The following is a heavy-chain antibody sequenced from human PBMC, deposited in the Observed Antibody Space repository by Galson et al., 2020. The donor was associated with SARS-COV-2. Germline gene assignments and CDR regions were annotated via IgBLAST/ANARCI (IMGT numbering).Heavy chain of an antibody. CDR1: GFTFSGSA. CDR2: IRSKANSYAT. CDR3: TSPPLHCSGGSCYRGSYGMDV. Sequence: GGSLRLSCAASGFTFSGSAMHWVRQASGKGLEWVGRIRSKANSYATAYAASVKGRFTISRDDSKNTAYLQMNSLKTEDTAVYYCTSPPLHCSGGSCYRGSYGMDVWGQGTTVTVSS. J-gene: IGHJ6*02. V-gene: IGHV3-73*01. D-gene: IGHD2-15*01.